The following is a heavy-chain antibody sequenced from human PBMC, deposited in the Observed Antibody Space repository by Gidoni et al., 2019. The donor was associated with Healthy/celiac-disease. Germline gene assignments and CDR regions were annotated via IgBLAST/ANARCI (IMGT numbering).Heavy chain of an antibody. CDR1: GFTFSSYS. CDR2: ISSSSSYI. D-gene: IGHD4-17*01. Sequence: EVQLVESGGGLVKPGGSLRLSCAASGFTFSSYSKNWVRQAPGKGLEWVSSISSSSSYIYYADSVKGRFTISRDNAKNSLYLQMNSLRAEDTAVYYCARDTVTTLGRTFDYWGQGTLVTVSS. CDR3: ARDTVTTLGRTFDY. V-gene: IGHV3-21*01. J-gene: IGHJ4*02.